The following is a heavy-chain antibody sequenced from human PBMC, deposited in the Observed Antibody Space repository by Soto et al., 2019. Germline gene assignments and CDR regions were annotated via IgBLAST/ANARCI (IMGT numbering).Heavy chain of an antibody. CDR3: AKGGSSVLGVGHYYYYYYMDV. CDR1: GFTFSSYA. CDR2: ISGSGGST. J-gene: IGHJ6*03. Sequence: GGSLRLSCAASGFTFSSYAMSWVRQAPGKGLEWVSAISGSGGSTYYADSVKGRFTISRDNSKNTLYLQMNSLRAEDTAVYYCAKGGSSVLGVGHYYYYYYMDVWGKGTTVTVSS. D-gene: IGHD3-3*01. V-gene: IGHV3-23*01.